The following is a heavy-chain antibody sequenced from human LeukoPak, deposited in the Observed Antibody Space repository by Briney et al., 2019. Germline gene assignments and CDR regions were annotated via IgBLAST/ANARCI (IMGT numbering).Heavy chain of an antibody. CDR2: IRYDGNNK. J-gene: IGHJ6*03. D-gene: IGHD2-2*01. Sequence: GGSLRLSCAASGFTFSSYGVHWVRQAPGKGLEWVAFIRYDGNNKHYADSVKGRFTISRDNSKNALYLQMNSLRAEDTAVYYCARDYCSSTSCYVYYYYYMDVWGKGTTVTVSS. V-gene: IGHV3-30*02. CDR3: ARDYCSSTSCYVYYYYYMDV. CDR1: GFTFSSYG.